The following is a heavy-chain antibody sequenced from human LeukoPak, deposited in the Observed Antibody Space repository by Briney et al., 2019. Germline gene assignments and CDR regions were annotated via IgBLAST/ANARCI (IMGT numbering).Heavy chain of an antibody. D-gene: IGHD3-9*01. V-gene: IGHV1-2*07. J-gene: IGHJ4*02. Sequence: AAVKVSCKASGYTFIGYYMHGVRQARGRGFEWMGWINPNGGGTNYACKFQGRDIMTRHTSISTADMELSRLRSHDRALYYGARDDYDILTGYYKGLDYWGQGTLVTVSS. CDR3: ARDDYDILTGYYKGLDY. CDR1: GYTFIGYY. CDR2: INPNGGGT.